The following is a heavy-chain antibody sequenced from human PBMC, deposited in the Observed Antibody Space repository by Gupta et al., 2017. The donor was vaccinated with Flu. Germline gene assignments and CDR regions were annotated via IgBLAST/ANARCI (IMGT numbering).Heavy chain of an antibody. D-gene: IGHD3-10*01. CDR3: TPSTPGSVTY. CDR2: ISASGIST. J-gene: IGHJ4*02. Sequence: GLEWVSAISASGISTYYADSVKGRFTISRDNSKNTVFIQLNSLRAEDTAVYYCTPSTPGSVTYWGQGTLVTVSS. V-gene: IGHV3-23*01.